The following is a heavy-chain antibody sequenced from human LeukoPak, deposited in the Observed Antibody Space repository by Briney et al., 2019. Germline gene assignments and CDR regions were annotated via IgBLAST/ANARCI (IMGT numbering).Heavy chain of an antibody. CDR1: GFTFSSYG. D-gene: IGHD3-22*01. CDR2: IWYDGSNK. Sequence: GGSPRLSCAASGFTFSSYGMHWVRQAPGKGLEWVAVIWYDGSNKYYADSVKGRFTISRDNSKNTLYLQMNSLRAEDTAVYYCAKGDYYDSSGYYYFDYWGQGTLVTVSS. J-gene: IGHJ4*02. V-gene: IGHV3-33*06. CDR3: AKGDYYDSSGYYYFDY.